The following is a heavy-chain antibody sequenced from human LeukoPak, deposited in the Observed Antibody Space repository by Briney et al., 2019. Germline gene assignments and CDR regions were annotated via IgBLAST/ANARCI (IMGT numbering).Heavy chain of an antibody. CDR3: TRAVGTTAYFPH. D-gene: IGHD2/OR15-2a*01. Sequence: GGSLRLSCAASGFTFTNYALDWVRQAPGKGLGWISVISGGGDSTHYADSVKGRFTISRDNSKNRLYLQMNSLRAEDTAVYYCTRAVGTTAYFPHWGQGTLVTVSS. CDR1: GFTFTNYA. V-gene: IGHV3-23*01. CDR2: ISGGGDST. J-gene: IGHJ4*02.